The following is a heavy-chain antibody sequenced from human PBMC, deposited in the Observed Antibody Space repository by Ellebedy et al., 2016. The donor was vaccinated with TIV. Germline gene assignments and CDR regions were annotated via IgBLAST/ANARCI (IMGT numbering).Heavy chain of an antibody. J-gene: IGHJ4*02. Sequence: GESLKISCVASGFTFSDYAMHWVRQAPGKGLEWVAVISYDGSNSNYADSVKGRFTISRDNSKNTQYLQMNSLRAEDTAVYYCAREIDSPDAYCSGESCYPDYWGQGTLVTVSP. CDR1: GFTFSDYA. D-gene: IGHD2-15*01. V-gene: IGHV3-30-3*01. CDR2: ISYDGSNS. CDR3: AREIDSPDAYCSGESCYPDY.